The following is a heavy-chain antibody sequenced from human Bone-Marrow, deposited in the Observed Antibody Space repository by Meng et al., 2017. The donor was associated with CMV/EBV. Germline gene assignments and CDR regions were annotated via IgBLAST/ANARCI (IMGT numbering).Heavy chain of an antibody. CDR2: IYYSGST. CDR3: ARQGTIAVAGTNFLTYASSIFDY. D-gene: IGHD6-19*01. V-gene: IGHV4-39*01. Sequence: SETLSLTCTVSGGSISSSSYYWGWIRQPPGKGLEWIGSIYYSGSTYYNPSLKSRVTISVDTSKNQFSLKLSSVTAADTAVYYCARQGTIAVAGTNFLTYASSIFDYWGQGTLVTVSS. CDR1: GGSISSSSYY. J-gene: IGHJ4*02.